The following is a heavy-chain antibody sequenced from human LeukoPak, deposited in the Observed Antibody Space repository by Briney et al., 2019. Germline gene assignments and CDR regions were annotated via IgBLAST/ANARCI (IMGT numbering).Heavy chain of an antibody. V-gene: IGHV3-66*01. Sequence: PGGSLRLSCAASGFTVSSNYMSWVRQAPGKGLEWVSVICSGGSTYYADSVKGRFTISRDNSKNTLYLQMNSLRAEDTAVYYCAELGITMIGGVWGKGTTVTVSS. CDR3: AELGITMIGGV. CDR1: GFTVSSNY. CDR2: ICSGGST. J-gene: IGHJ6*04. D-gene: IGHD3-10*02.